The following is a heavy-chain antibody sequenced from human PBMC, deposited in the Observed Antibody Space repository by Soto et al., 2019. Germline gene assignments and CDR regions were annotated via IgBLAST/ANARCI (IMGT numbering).Heavy chain of an antibody. CDR3: ARWDVDTAMANWFDP. CDR1: GGSSPRDN. J-gene: IGHJ5*02. Sequence: PEPISLGCTVSGGSSPRDNWIWIRQPPGKGLEWIGYIYYSGSTNYNPSLKSRVTISVDTSKNQFSLKLSSVTAADTAVYYCARWDVDTAMANWFDPWGQG. D-gene: IGHD5-18*01. CDR2: IYYSGST. V-gene: IGHV4-59*01.